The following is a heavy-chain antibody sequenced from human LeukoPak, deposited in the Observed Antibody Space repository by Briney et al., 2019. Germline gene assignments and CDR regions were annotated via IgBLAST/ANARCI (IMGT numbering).Heavy chain of an antibody. Sequence: ASVKVSCKASGYTFSSYDINWVRQATGLGLEWMGWMNPNSGNTGYAQKFQGRVTMTRNTSISTAYMELSSLRSDDTAVYYCARGFRDAFSRKFDYWGQGTLVTVSS. CDR1: GYTFSSYD. CDR2: MNPNSGNT. CDR3: ARGFRDAFSRKFDY. D-gene: IGHD2-2*01. J-gene: IGHJ4*02. V-gene: IGHV1-8*01.